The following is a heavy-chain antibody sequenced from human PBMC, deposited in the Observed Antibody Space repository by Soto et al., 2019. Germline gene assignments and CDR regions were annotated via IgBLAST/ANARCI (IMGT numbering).Heavy chain of an antibody. CDR3: ARGSGIVALPGELEDVNYDY. J-gene: IGHJ4*02. Sequence: QVQLQQWGAGLVKPSETLSLSCAVYGQSFSGHSWAWIRQPPGKGLEWIGEINESGSTYYNPSLKRRVTNSTDTSKNQFSLKLSSVSAADTAAYFCARGSGIVALPGELEDVNYDYWGQGTLVNVSS. D-gene: IGHD1-1*01. CDR1: GQSFSGHS. CDR2: INESGST. V-gene: IGHV4-34*01.